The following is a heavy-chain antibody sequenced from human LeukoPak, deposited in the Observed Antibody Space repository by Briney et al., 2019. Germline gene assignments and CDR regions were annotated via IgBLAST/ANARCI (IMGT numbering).Heavy chain of an antibody. D-gene: IGHD2-21*02. CDR1: GGSISSGSYY. Sequence: PSETLSLTCTVSGGSISSGSYYWSWIRQPAGKGLEWIGRIYTSGSTNYNPSLKSRVTISVDTSKNQFSLKLRSVTAADTAVYYCARREHIVVVTASFDYWGQGTLVTVSS. V-gene: IGHV4-61*02. CDR2: IYTSGST. CDR3: ARREHIVVVTASFDY. J-gene: IGHJ4*02.